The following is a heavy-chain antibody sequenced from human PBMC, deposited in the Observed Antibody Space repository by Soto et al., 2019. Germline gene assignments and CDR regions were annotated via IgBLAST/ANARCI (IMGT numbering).Heavy chain of an antibody. Sequence: GGSLRLSCAASGFTFSSYGMSWVRQAPGKGLEWVSLISGSGDNTYYADSVKGRFTISRDNSKNTLYLQMNSLRAEDTAIYYCAKGRYYHDTTGYFDNWGQGTLVTVSS. V-gene: IGHV3-23*01. CDR2: ISGSGDNT. D-gene: IGHD3-22*01. CDR1: GFTFSSYG. CDR3: AKGRYYHDTTGYFDN. J-gene: IGHJ4*02.